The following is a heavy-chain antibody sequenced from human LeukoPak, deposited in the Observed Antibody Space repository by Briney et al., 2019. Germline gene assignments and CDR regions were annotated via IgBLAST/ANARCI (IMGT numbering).Heavy chain of an antibody. J-gene: IGHJ4*02. V-gene: IGHV1-69*13. CDR2: IIPIFGTA. CDR3: ARAPSPRLYYFDY. Sequence: GASVKVSCKASEGTFSTYAISWVRQAPGQGLEWMGGIIPIFGTANYTQKFQGRVTITADESTSTAYMELRSLRSEDTAVYYCARAPSPRLYYFDYWGQGTLVTVSS. CDR1: EGTFSTYA.